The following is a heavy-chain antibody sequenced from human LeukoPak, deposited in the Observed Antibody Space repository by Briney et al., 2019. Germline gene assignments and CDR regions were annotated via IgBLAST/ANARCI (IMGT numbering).Heavy chain of an antibody. J-gene: IGHJ4*02. CDR2: IIPIFGTA. D-gene: IGHD3-22*01. CDR1: GYTFTSYG. V-gene: IGHV1-69*06. CDR3: AIGSGYYYRLDY. Sequence: SVKVSCKASGYTFTSYGISWVRRAPGQGLEWMGGIIPIFGTANYAQKFQGRVTITADKSTSTAYMELSSLRSEDTAVYYCAIGSGYYYRLDYWGQGTLVTVSS.